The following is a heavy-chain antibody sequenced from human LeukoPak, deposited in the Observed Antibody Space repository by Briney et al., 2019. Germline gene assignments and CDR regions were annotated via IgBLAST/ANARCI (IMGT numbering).Heavy chain of an antibody. J-gene: IGHJ4*02. CDR3: ARVASRSISSRCFDH. CDR1: GCSINGYY. V-gene: IGHV4-4*08. D-gene: IGHD6-6*01. CDR2: IYSSGTT. Sequence: SETRCLTCTVSGCSINGYYWNWIRQPPGKALEWIGFIYSSGTTNYNPSLKSRVTISLDTSNKQFSLRLTSVTAADTAVYFCARVASRSISSRCFDHWGQGTLVTVSS.